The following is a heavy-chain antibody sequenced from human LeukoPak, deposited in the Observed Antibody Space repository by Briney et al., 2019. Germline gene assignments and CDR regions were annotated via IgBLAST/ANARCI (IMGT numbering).Heavy chain of an antibody. CDR2: ISSSGSTI. V-gene: IGHV3-11*01. CDR3: ARGRRVVDTAMVDAFDI. Sequence: GGSLRLSCAASGFTFSDYYMSWIRQAPGKGLEWVSYISSSGSTIYYADSVKGRFTISRDNAKNSLYLQMNSLRAEDTAVYYCARGRRVVDTAMVDAFDIWGQGTMVTVSS. J-gene: IGHJ3*02. D-gene: IGHD5-18*01. CDR1: GFTFSDYY.